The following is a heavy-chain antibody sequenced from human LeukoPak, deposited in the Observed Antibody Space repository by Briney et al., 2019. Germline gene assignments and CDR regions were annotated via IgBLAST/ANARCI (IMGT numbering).Heavy chain of an antibody. Sequence: GGSLRLSCAASGFTFSSYAMSWFRQAPGKGLEWVGFIRSKAYGGTTEYAASVKGRFTISRDDSKSIAYLQMNSLKTEDTAVYYCIGSSGWYGDFDYWGQGTLVTVSS. J-gene: IGHJ4*02. CDR3: IGSSGWYGDFDY. CDR1: GFTFSSYA. CDR2: IRSKAYGGTT. D-gene: IGHD6-19*01. V-gene: IGHV3-49*03.